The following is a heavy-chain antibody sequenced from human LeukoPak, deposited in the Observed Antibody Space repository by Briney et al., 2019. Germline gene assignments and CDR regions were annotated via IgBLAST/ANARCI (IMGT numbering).Heavy chain of an antibody. CDR3: AKSLTGGDAFDI. Sequence: GGSLRLSCAASGFTFGSYAMSWVRQAPGKGLEWVSAISGSGGSTYYADSVKGRFTISRDNSKNTLYLQMNSLRAEDTAVYYCAKSLTGGDAFDIWGQGTMVTVSS. J-gene: IGHJ3*02. CDR2: ISGSGGST. D-gene: IGHD1-14*01. CDR1: GFTFGSYA. V-gene: IGHV3-23*01.